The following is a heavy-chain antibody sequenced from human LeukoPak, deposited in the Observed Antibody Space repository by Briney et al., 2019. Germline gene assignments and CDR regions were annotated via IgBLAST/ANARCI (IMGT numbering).Heavy chain of an antibody. D-gene: IGHD1-7*01. Sequence: GASVKVSCKASGYTFTGYYMHWVRQAPGQWLEWMGWINPNSGGTNYAQKFQGRVTMTRDTSISTAYMELSRLRSDDTAVYYCARVSVTGTTNYFDYWGQGTLVTVSS. V-gene: IGHV1-2*02. CDR1: GYTFTGYY. CDR2: INPNSGGT. J-gene: IGHJ4*02. CDR3: ARVSVTGTTNYFDY.